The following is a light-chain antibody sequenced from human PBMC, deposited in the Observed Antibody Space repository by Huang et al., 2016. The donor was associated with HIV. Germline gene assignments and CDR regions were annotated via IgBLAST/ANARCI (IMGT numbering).Light chain of an antibody. Sequence: EIEMTQSPAILSVSPGERATLSCRASQSVNSDLAWYLQKPGQAPRLLIHGASTRAIGIPAKFNGTGSGTEFSLSISNLQSDDFGVYYCQQYNDWPPLTFGGGTKVEI. CDR2: GAS. CDR1: QSVNSD. J-gene: IGKJ4*01. CDR3: QQYNDWPPLT. V-gene: IGKV3-15*01.